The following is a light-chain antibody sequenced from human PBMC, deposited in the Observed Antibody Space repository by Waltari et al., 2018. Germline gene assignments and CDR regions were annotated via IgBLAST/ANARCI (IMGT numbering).Light chain of an antibody. J-gene: IGKJ1*01. Sequence: DIEMTQSPLSLPVTLVQPASIFCRSRQSLVHSDGNTYLNWFQQRPVQSPRRLIHKLSNRDSGVPDRFSGSGSATEFTLKISRVEAEDVGVYYCMQGSYWPWTFGQGTRVEIE. CDR2: KLS. V-gene: IGKV2-30*02. CDR1: QSLVHSDGNTY. CDR3: MQGSYWPWT.